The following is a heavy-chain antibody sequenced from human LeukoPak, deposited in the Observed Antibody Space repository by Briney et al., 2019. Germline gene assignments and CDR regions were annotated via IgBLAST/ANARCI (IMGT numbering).Heavy chain of an antibody. J-gene: IGHJ4*02. D-gene: IGHD3-16*02. V-gene: IGHV4-39*01. Sequence: SETLSLTCTVSGGSISSSSYYWGWIRQPPGKGLEWIGSIFYSGSTYYNPSLKSRVTTSVDTSKNQFSLKLKYVTAADTAVYYCARFDRGGDYFDYWGQGTLVTVSS. CDR2: IFYSGST. CDR3: ARFDRGGDYFDY. CDR1: GGSISSSSYY.